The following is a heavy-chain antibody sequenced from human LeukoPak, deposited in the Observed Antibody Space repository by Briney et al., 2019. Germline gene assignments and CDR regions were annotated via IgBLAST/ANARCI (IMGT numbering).Heavy chain of an antibody. Sequence: SETLSLTCAVYGGSFSGYYWSWIRQPPGKGLEWIGEINHSGSTNYNPSLKSRVTISVDTSKNQFSLKLSSVTAADTAVYYCAIGLNYYDSSVHYYYYYMDVWGKGTTVTISS. CDR2: INHSGST. D-gene: IGHD3-22*01. J-gene: IGHJ6*03. CDR1: GGSFSGYY. CDR3: AIGLNYYDSSVHYYYYYMDV. V-gene: IGHV4-34*01.